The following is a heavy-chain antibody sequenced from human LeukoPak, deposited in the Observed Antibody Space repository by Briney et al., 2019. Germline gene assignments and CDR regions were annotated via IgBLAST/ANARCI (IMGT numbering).Heavy chain of an antibody. CDR1: GFTFSSYS. J-gene: IGHJ3*02. CDR2: ISSSSSYI. CDR3: ARAFLNTAHAFDI. V-gene: IGHV3-21*01. D-gene: IGHD5-18*01. Sequence: GGSLRLSRAASGFTFSSYSMNWVRQAPGKGLEWVSSISSSSSYIYYEDSVKGRFTISRDNAKNSLYLQMNSLRAEDTAVYYCARAFLNTAHAFDIWGQGTMVTVSS.